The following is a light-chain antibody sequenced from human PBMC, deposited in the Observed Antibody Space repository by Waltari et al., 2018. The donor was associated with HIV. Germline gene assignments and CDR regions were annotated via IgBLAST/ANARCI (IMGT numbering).Light chain of an antibody. CDR3: SSYTSSSTPYV. CDR2: EVS. V-gene: IGLV2-14*01. Sequence: QSALTQPAFVCGSPGQSITISCTATSSDVGCYHYVSWYQQHPGKAPKLMIYEVSNRPSGFSNRFSGSKSGNTASLTISGLQAEDEADYYCSSYTSSSTPYVFGTGTKVTVL. CDR1: SSDVGCYHY. J-gene: IGLJ1*01.